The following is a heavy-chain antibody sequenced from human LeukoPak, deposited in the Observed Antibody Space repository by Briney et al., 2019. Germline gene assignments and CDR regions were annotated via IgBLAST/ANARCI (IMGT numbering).Heavy chain of an antibody. Sequence: PAGSLTLTCAASGFTFSTYAMSWGLQAPGEGREWVSAILGSGHITDYADSVTGRFTISRDNSKNTLFLQMNSLRAEDTAIYYCAKDPFLSAAGRGIDSWGQGTLVTVSS. D-gene: IGHD6-13*01. V-gene: IGHV3-23*01. J-gene: IGHJ4*02. CDR3: AKDPFLSAAGRGIDS. CDR2: ILGSGHIT. CDR1: GFTFSTYA.